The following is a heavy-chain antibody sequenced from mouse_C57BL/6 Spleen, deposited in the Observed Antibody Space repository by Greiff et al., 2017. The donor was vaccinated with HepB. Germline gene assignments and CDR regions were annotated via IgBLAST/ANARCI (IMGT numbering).Heavy chain of an antibody. CDR1: GYSFTGYY. Sequence: VQLQQSGPELVKPGASVKISCKASGYSFTGYYMNWVKQSPGKSLEWIGEINPSTGGTTYNQKFKAKATLTVDKSSSTAYMQLKSLTSEDSAVYYCARRGYGSSSDFDYWGQGTTLTVSS. V-gene: IGHV1-42*01. CDR2: INPSTGGT. J-gene: IGHJ2*01. D-gene: IGHD1-1*01. CDR3: ARRGYGSSSDFDY.